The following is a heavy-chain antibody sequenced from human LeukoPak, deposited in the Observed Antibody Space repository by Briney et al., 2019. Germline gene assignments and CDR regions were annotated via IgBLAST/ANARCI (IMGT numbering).Heavy chain of an antibody. CDR1: GFTFNYAW. J-gene: IGHJ4*02. V-gene: IGHV3-15*01. CDR2: INTKSDGGTT. Sequence: GGSLRLSCAASGFTFNYAWMSWVRQTPGKGLEWLGRINTKSDGGTTDYAAPVKGRFTISRDDSKDTVYLQMNSLKTDDTAVYYCTTGLTFWGQGTLVTVSS. D-gene: IGHD2/OR15-2a*01. CDR3: TTGLTF.